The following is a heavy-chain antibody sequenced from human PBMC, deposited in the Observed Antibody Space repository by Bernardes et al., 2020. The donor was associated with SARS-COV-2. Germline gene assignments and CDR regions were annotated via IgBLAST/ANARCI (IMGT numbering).Heavy chain of an antibody. CDR3: ISAIFGVHGRDV. CDR1: GFTFTNFA. J-gene: IGHJ6*02. V-gene: IGHV3-23*01. D-gene: IGHD3-3*01. Sequence: GGSLRLSCAASGFTFTNFAMFWVRQAPGKGLEWVSAITGGGVNTFHADSVKGRFTISRDNSKNTLYLQMKSLRGEDTAVYYCISAIFGVHGRDVWGQGTTVIVAS. CDR2: ITGGGVNT.